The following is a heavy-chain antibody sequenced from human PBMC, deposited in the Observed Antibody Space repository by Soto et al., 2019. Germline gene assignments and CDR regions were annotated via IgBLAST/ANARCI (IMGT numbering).Heavy chain of an antibody. CDR3: ARDSTDSGSYPLYFFDY. Sequence: GPSVKVSCKASGGTFSSYAISWVRQAPGQGLEWMGGIIPIFGTANYAQKFQGRVTITADESTSTAYMELSSLRSEDTAVYYCARDSTDSGSYPLYFFDYWGQGTLVTVSS. D-gene: IGHD1-26*01. J-gene: IGHJ4*02. V-gene: IGHV1-69*13. CDR1: GGTFSSYA. CDR2: IIPIFGTA.